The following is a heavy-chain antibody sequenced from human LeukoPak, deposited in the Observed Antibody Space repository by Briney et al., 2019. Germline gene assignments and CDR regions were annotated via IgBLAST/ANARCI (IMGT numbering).Heavy chain of an antibody. Sequence: GGSLRLSCAASGFTFSSYGMHWVRQAPGKGLDWVAVISNDGSKKYYADSVEGRFTISRDNSKNTLSLQVSSLRAEDTAVYYCAKDRYSYAFEYSDSWGQGTLVTVSS. D-gene: IGHD5-18*01. CDR2: ISNDGSKK. CDR1: GFTFSSYG. V-gene: IGHV3-30*18. CDR3: AKDRYSYAFEYSDS. J-gene: IGHJ4*02.